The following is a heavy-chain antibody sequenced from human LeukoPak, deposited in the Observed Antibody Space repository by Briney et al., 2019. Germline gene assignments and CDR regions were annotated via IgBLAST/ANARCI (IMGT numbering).Heavy chain of an antibody. D-gene: IGHD6-13*01. CDR1: GFTFGDYA. V-gene: IGHV3-49*04. CDR3: TREQTPLVAAADH. CDR2: IRSKAYGGTT. Sequence: PGGSLRLSCTASGFTFGDYAMSWVRQAPGKGLEWVGFIRSKAYGGTTEYAASVKGRFTISRDDSKSIAYLQMNSLKTEDTAVYYCTREQTPLVAAADHWGQGTLVTVSS. J-gene: IGHJ4*02.